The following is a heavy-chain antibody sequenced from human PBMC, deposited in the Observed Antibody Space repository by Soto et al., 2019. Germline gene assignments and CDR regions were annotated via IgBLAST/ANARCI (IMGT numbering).Heavy chain of an antibody. Sequence: QVQLQQWGAGLLKPSETLSLTCAVYGGSFSGYYWSWIRQPPGKGLVWIGEINHGGSTNYNPSLKXRXTXXVDTSKNQFSLKLNSVTAADTAVYYCARGQYRRDYWGQGTLVTVSS. J-gene: IGHJ4*02. CDR1: GGSFSGYY. V-gene: IGHV4-34*01. CDR3: ARGQYRRDY. CDR2: INHGGST. D-gene: IGHD6-6*01.